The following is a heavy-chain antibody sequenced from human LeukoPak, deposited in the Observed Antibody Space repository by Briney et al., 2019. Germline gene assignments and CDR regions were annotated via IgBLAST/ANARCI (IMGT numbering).Heavy chain of an antibody. CDR1: GFTFSSYW. D-gene: IGHD6-13*01. J-gene: IGHJ6*03. CDR2: INSDGSST. CDR3: ARILQQLVYPYYYYYMDV. V-gene: IGHV3-74*01. Sequence: GGSLRLSCAASGFTFSSYWMHWVRQAPGKGLVWVSRINSDGSSTSYADSVKGRFTISRDNAKNSLYLQMNSLRAEDTAVYYCARILQQLVYPYYYYYMDVWGKGTTVTVSS.